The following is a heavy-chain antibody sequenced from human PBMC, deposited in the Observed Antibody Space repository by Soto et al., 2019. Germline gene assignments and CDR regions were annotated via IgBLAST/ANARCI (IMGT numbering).Heavy chain of an antibody. V-gene: IGHV3-66*01. CDR2: IYSGGST. Sequence: GSLRLSCAASGFTVSSNYMSWVRQAPGKGLEWVSVIYSGGSTYYADSVKGRFTISRDNSKNTLYLKMNSLRAEDTAVYYCTFCYTGYARAGIYSWGQGTLVTVSA. CDR1: GFTVSSNY. D-gene: IGHD5-12*01. CDR3: TFCYTGYARAGIYS. J-gene: IGHJ4*02.